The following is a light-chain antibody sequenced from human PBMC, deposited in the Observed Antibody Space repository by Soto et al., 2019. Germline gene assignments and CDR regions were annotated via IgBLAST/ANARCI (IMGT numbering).Light chain of an antibody. CDR3: SSYTSSSTLGV. J-gene: IGLJ1*01. V-gene: IGLV2-14*01. CDR2: DVS. Sequence: QSALTQPASVSGSPGQSITISCTGTSSDVGGYNYVSWYQQHPGKAPKLMIYDVSNRPSGFSNRFSGSKSGNTASLTISGVQAEDEADYYCSSYTSSSTLGVFGTGTKVTVL. CDR1: SSDVGGYNY.